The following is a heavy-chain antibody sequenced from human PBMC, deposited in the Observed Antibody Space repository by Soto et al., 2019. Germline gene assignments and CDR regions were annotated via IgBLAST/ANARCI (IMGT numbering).Heavy chain of an antibody. D-gene: IGHD2-2*01. CDR1: GFTFGHYA. Sequence: QVQLEESGGGVVQPGRSLRLSCAASGFTFGHYAMHWVRQAPGKGLEWLAIISYDGDNEYYAGSVRGRFTISRDNSXNXXXLXXNNLRHEDTAVYYCAKDGGPVYCNSPGCSAKHFDYWGQGTLVTVSS. V-gene: IGHV3-30*18. J-gene: IGHJ4*02. CDR3: AKDGGPVYCNSPGCSAKHFDY. CDR2: ISYDGDNE.